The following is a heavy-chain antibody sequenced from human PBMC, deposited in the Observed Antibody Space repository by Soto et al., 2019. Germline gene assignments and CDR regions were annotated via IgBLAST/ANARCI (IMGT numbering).Heavy chain of an antibody. Sequence: SETLSLTCSVSGGSIYGSDHYWAWIRQAPGRGLEYIGSLYYTGSTYYNPSVEGRVTISVDTSRNQFSLWLRSVTAADTAVYYCARDFYGGTSSGYYYYGMDVWGQGTTVTVSS. CDR2: LYYTGST. D-gene: IGHD3-22*01. J-gene: IGHJ6*02. CDR3: ARDFYGGTSSGYYYYGMDV. V-gene: IGHV4-39*07. CDR1: GGSIYGSDHY.